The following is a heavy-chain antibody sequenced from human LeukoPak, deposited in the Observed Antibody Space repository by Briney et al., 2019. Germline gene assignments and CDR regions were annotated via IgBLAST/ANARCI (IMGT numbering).Heavy chain of an antibody. CDR2: ISGSGGST. Sequence: GGSLRLSCVASGFTFSSYAMSWVRQAPGKGLEWVSAISGSGGSTHYADSVQGRFTISRDNSKNTLHLQMNSLRAEDTAVYYCAKFPNAFDIWGQGTMVTVSS. CDR3: AKFPNAFDI. J-gene: IGHJ3*02. V-gene: IGHV3-23*01. CDR1: GFTFSSYA.